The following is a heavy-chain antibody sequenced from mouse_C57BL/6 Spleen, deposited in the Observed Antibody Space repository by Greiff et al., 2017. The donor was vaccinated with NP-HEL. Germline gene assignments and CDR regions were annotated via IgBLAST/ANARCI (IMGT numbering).Heavy chain of an antibody. J-gene: IGHJ2*01. CDR3: ARDHGSSDVNYFDY. V-gene: IGHV1-64*01. D-gene: IGHD1-1*01. Sequence: VQLQQSGAELVKPGASVKLSCKASGYTFTSYWMHWVKQRPGQGLEWIGMIHPNSGSTNYTEKFKSKATLTVDKSSSTAYMQLSSLTSEDSAVYYCARDHGSSDVNYFDYWGQGTTLTVSS. CDR1: GYTFTSYW. CDR2: IHPNSGST.